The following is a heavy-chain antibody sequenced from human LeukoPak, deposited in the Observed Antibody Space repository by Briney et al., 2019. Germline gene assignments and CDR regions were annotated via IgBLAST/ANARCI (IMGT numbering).Heavy chain of an antibody. D-gene: IGHD5-24*01. Sequence: ASVKVSCKASGYTFTGYYMRWVRQAPGQGLEWMGWINPNSGGTNYAQKFQGRVTMTRDTSISTAYMELSRLRSDDTAVYYCARESEEMATMGGYWGQGTLVTVSS. CDR2: INPNSGGT. V-gene: IGHV1-2*02. CDR3: ARESEEMATMGGY. CDR1: GYTFTGYY. J-gene: IGHJ4*02.